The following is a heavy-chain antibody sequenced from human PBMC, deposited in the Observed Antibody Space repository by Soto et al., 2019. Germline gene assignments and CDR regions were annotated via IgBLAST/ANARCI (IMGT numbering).Heavy chain of an antibody. Sequence: QVQLVQSGAEVKKPGASVKVSCKASGYTFTSYDINWVRQATGQGLEWMGWMNPNSGNTGYAQKFQGRVTMTRNTSLSTAYMELSSLRSEDTAVYYCANTLVENDSPSRDAFDLWGQGTMGTGSS. CDR2: MNPNSGNT. J-gene: IGHJ3*01. CDR1: GYTFTSYD. D-gene: IGHD3-22*01. V-gene: IGHV1-8*01. CDR3: ANTLVENDSPSRDAFDL.